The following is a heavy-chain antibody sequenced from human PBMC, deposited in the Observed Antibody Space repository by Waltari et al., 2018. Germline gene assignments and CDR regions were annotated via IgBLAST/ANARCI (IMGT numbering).Heavy chain of an antibody. CDR1: GVSITSDRHY. Sequence: QLQLQESGPGLVKPSETLSLTCSVSGVSITSDRHYWGWIRQPPGQGLEWIATLSYSGATYSSPSLKGRVTISRDTSKNQVSLQLGSVTAADTAVYYCATYIGASLGTAAFDVWGQGTMVTVSS. D-gene: IGHD5-12*01. CDR3: ATYIGASLGTAAFDV. CDR2: LSYSGAT. J-gene: IGHJ3*01. V-gene: IGHV4-39*01.